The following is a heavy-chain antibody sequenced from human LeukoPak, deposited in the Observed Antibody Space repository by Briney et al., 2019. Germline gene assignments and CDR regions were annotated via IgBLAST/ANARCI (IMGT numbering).Heavy chain of an antibody. J-gene: IGHJ4*02. Sequence: ASVKVSCKASGYTFTGYYFHWVRQAPGQGLEWMGWISAYNGNTNYAQKLQGRVTMTTDTSTSTAYMELRSLRPDDTAVYYCARDLGPGDSSGYGFDYWGQGTLVTVSS. CDR3: ARDLGPGDSSGYGFDY. V-gene: IGHV1-18*04. CDR1: GYTFTGYY. D-gene: IGHD3-22*01. CDR2: ISAYNGNT.